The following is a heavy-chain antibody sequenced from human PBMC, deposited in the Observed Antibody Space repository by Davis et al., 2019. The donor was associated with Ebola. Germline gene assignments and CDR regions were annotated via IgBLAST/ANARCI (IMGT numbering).Heavy chain of an antibody. V-gene: IGHV1-8*01. Sequence: ASVKVSCKASGYTFTGYDINWVRQATGQGLEWMGWMNPNSGNTGYAQKFQGRVTMTRENSMSTAYMELSSLRSEDTAVYFCARGGVAYSDLDYWGQGILVAVSS. D-gene: IGHD2-21*01. CDR2: MNPNSGNT. CDR1: GYTFTGYD. CDR3: ARGGVAYSDLDY. J-gene: IGHJ4*02.